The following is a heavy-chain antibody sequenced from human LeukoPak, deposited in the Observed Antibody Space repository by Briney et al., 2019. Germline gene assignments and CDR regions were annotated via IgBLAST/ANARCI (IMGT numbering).Heavy chain of an antibody. CDR2: INSDGSLT. V-gene: IGHV3-74*01. CDR3: AGGYDILNY. Sequence: GGSLRLSCAASGFTFSSYWMHWVRQATGQGLVWVSRINSDGSLTRYADSVKGRFTISRGNAKNTLYLQMNSLRAEDTAVYYCAGGYDILNYWGQGTLVTVSS. CDR1: GFTFSSYW. J-gene: IGHJ4*02. D-gene: IGHD3-9*01.